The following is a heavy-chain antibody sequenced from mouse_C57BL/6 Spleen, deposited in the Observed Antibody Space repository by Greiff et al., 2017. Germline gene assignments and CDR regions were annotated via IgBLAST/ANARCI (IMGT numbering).Heavy chain of an antibody. J-gene: IGHJ1*03. CDR1: GYTFTSYW. CDR3: TRRDYDYGEGYGDV. CDR2: IYPGNSDT. D-gene: IGHD2-4*01. Sequence: VQLQQSGTVLARPGASVKMSCKTSGYTFTSYWMHWVKQRPGQGLEWIGAIYPGNSDTSYNQKFKGKAKLTAVTSASTAYMELSSLTNEDSAVYYCTRRDYDYGEGYGDVWGTGTTVTVAS. V-gene: IGHV1-5*01.